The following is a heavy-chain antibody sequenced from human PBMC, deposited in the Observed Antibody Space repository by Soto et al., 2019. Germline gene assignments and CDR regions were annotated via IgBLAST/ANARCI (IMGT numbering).Heavy chain of an antibody. V-gene: IGHV3-23*01. D-gene: IGHD3-22*01. J-gene: IGHJ4*02. Sequence: GGSLRLSXAASGFTFSSYAMSWVRQAPGKGLEWVSAISGSGGSTYYADSVKGRFTISRDNSKNTLYLQMNSLRAEDTAVYYCAKDRDYYDSSGYFDYWGQGTLVTVSS. CDR1: GFTFSSYA. CDR2: ISGSGGST. CDR3: AKDRDYYDSSGYFDY.